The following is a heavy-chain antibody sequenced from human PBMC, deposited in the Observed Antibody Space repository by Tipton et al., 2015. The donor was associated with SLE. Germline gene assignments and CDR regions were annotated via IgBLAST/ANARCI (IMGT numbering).Heavy chain of an antibody. CDR2: IYYSGST. D-gene: IGHD1-26*01. CDR3: ARGGVVGARWLDY. J-gene: IGHJ4*02. Sequence: LRLSCTVSGGSISSYYWSWIRQPPGKGLEWIGYIYYSGSTNYNPSLKSRVTISVDTSKNQFSLKLSSVTAADTAVYYCARGGVVGARWLDYWGQGTLVTVSS. V-gene: IGHV4-59*01. CDR1: GGSISSYY.